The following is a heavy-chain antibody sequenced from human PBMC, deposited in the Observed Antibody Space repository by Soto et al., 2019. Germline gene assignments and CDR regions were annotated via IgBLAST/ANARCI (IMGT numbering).Heavy chain of an antibody. CDR3: ARDNYGMDV. Sequence: QEQLVEYGGGVVQPGRSLRLSCAAAGFAFNNYNIHWVRQGPGKGWEWVAVIAYDGSNKYCADSVKGRFTNSRDSSKNTLYLQMNSLRAEDTAVYYCARDNYGMDVWGQGTTVTVSS. CDR2: IAYDGSNK. J-gene: IGHJ6*02. CDR1: GFAFNNYN. V-gene: IGHV3-30-3*01.